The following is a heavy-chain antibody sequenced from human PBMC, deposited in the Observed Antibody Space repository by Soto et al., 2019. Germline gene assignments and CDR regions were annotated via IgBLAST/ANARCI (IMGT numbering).Heavy chain of an antibody. V-gene: IGHV1-69*08. Sequence: QAQLVQSGAEVKRPGSSVKVSCKASGDTFSSYSISWVRQAPGQGLEWMGRIIPMVGTPNYAQKFQGRVTFSADKATGPAYMVVHSPVSDDTAVYYCATDGGSTSSSAYNYFMDVWGKGTPVTVSS. CDR1: GDTFSSYS. CDR3: ATDGGSTSSSAYNYFMDV. D-gene: IGHD3-16*01. CDR2: IIPMVGTP. J-gene: IGHJ6*03.